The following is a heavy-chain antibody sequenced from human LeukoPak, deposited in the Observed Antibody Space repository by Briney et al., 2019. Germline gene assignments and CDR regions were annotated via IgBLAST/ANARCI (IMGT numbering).Heavy chain of an antibody. D-gene: IGHD5-12*01. CDR1: GGSFSGYY. CDR2: INHSGST. V-gene: IGHV4-34*01. J-gene: IGHJ4*02. CDR3: ARARGYSGYALY. Sequence: PSETLSLTCAVYGGSFSGYYWSWIGQPPGKELEWIGEINHSGSTNYNPSLKSRVTISVDTSKNQFSLKLSSVTAADTAVYYCARARGYSGYALYWGQGTLVTVSS.